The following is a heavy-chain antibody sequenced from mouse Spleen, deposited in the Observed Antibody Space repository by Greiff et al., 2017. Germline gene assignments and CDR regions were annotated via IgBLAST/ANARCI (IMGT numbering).Heavy chain of an antibody. CDR3: AHYYGSSYGAMDY. CDR1: GYTFTDHT. CDR2: IYPRDGST. Sequence: VQLQQSDAELVKPGASVKISCKVSGYTFTDHTIHWMKQRPEQGLEWIGYIYPRDGSTKYNEKFKGKATLTADKSSSTAYMQLNSLTSEDSAVYFCAHYYGSSYGAMDYWGQGTSVTVSS. D-gene: IGHD1-1*01. V-gene: IGHV1-78*01. J-gene: IGHJ4*01.